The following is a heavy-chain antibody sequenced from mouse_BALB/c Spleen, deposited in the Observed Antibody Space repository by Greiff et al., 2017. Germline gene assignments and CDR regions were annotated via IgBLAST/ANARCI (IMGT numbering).Heavy chain of an antibody. CDR1: GFTFSSFG. CDR3: ARGGDYDPCAY. CDR2: ISSGSSTI. D-gene: IGHD2-4*01. J-gene: IGHJ3*01. Sequence: EVQLVESGGGLVQPGGSRKLSCAASGFTFSSFGMHWVRQAPEKGLEWVAYISSGSSTIYYADTVKGRFTISRDNPKNTLFLQMTSLRSEDTAMYYCARGGDYDPCAYWGQGTLVTVSA. V-gene: IGHV5-17*02.